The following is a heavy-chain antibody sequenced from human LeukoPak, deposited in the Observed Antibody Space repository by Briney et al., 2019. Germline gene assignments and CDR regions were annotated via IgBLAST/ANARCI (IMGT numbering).Heavy chain of an antibody. Sequence: GASVKVSCKASGGTFSSYAISWVRQAPGQGLEWMGRIIPILGIANYAQKFQGRVTITADESTSTAYMELSSLRSEDTAVYYCARALDYYYMDGWGKGTTVTVSS. V-gene: IGHV1-69*04. J-gene: IGHJ6*03. CDR2: IIPILGIA. CDR1: GGTFSSYA. CDR3: ARALDYYYMDG.